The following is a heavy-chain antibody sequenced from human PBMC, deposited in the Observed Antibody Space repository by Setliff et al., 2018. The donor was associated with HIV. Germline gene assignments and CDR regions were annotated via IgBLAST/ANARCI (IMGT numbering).Heavy chain of an antibody. CDR2: ISPDESER. CDR3: AKESGLYSNYKYYYYMDV. D-gene: IGHD4-4*01. V-gene: IGHV3-7*01. Sequence: GGSLRLSCSTSGFNFRDSWMSWLRLAPGKGLEWVANISPDESERYSVDSVRGRFTISRDNSKNTLYLQMNSLRAEDTAVYYCAKESGLYSNYKYYYYMDVWGKGTTVTVSS. J-gene: IGHJ6*03. CDR1: GFNFRDSW.